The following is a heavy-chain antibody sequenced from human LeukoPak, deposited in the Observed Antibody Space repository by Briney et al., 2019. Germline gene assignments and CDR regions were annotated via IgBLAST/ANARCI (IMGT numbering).Heavy chain of an antibody. J-gene: IGHJ4*02. CDR1: GGSFSGYY. CDR3: ARGLYYDSSGFEDY. Sequence: SETLSLTCAVYGGSFSGYYWSWIRQPPGKGLEWIGEINHSGSTNYNPSLKRRVTISVDTSKNQFSLKLSSVTAADTAVYYCARGLYYDSSGFEDYWGQGTLVTVSS. D-gene: IGHD3-22*01. V-gene: IGHV4-34*01. CDR2: INHSGST.